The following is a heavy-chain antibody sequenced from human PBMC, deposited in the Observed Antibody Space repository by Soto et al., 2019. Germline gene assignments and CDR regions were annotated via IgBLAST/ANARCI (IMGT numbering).Heavy chain of an antibody. CDR1: GYAFTNYG. Sequence: QVQLVQSGADVKKPGASVKVSCKASGYAFTNYGISWVRQAPGQGLEWMGWISAYNGKTNYAQKLQGRFTMTTDTSTSTAYMELRSLRSDDTAVYYCARDIVVVPAAIPQPFDYWGQGTLVTVSS. D-gene: IGHD2-2*01. CDR2: ISAYNGKT. CDR3: ARDIVVVPAAIPQPFDY. J-gene: IGHJ4*02. V-gene: IGHV1-18*01.